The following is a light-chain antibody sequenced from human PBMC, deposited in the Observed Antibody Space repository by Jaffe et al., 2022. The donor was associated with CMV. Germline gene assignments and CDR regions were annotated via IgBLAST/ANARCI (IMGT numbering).Light chain of an antibody. CDR2: TAS. CDR3: QQRNSYPIT. Sequence: DIQLTQSPSFLSASVGDRVTITCRASQGISSYLAWYQKKPGKAPKLLIHTASTLQSGVPSRFSGSGSGTEFTLTIGSLQPEDYATYYCQQRNSYPITFGQGTRLEI. V-gene: IGKV1-9*01. J-gene: IGKJ5*01. CDR1: QGISSY.